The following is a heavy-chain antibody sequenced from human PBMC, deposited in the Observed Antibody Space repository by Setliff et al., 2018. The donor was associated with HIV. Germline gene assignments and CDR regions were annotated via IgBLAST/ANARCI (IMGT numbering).Heavy chain of an antibody. CDR2: IYHSGST. V-gene: IGHV4-38-2*01. Sequence: SETLSLTCGVSGYSSSSGYYWGWIRQPPGKGLEWIGSIYHSGSTYYNPSLKSRVTISLDTSKNQFSLNLSSVTAADTAVYYCARTGRSSTWWGLHYYYYMDAWGKGTTVTVSS. CDR3: ARTGRSSTWWGLHYYYYMDA. CDR1: GYSSSSGYY. J-gene: IGHJ6*03. D-gene: IGHD2-21*02.